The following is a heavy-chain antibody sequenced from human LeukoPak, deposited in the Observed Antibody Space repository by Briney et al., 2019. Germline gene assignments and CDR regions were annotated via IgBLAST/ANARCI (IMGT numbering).Heavy chain of an antibody. J-gene: IGHJ3*02. CDR3: ATQELATVTTWGRLDAFDI. V-gene: IGHV5-51*01. CDR1: GYSFTSYW. Sequence: GESLKISCKGSGYSFTSYWIGWVRQMPGKGLEWMGIIYPGDSDTRYSPSFQGQVTISADKFISTAYLQWSSLKASDTAMYYCATQELATVTTWGRLDAFDIWGQETMVTVSS. CDR2: IYPGDSDT. D-gene: IGHD4-11*01.